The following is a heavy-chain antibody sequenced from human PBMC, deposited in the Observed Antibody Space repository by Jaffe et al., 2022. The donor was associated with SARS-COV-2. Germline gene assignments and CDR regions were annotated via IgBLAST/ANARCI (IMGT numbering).Heavy chain of an antibody. V-gene: IGHV4-59*01. D-gene: IGHD2-2*01. Sequence: QVQLQESGPGLVKPSETLSLTCTVSGGSISSYYWSWIRQPPGKGLEWIGYIYYSGSTNYNPSLKSRVTISVDTSKNQFSLKLSSVTAADTAVYYCARVGSTSCPSHWCGMDVWGQGTTVTVSS. CDR3: ARVGSTSCPSHWCGMDV. J-gene: IGHJ6*02. CDR2: IYYSGST. CDR1: GGSISSYY.